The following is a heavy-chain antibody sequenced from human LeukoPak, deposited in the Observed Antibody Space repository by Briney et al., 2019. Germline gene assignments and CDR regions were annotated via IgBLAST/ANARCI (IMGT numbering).Heavy chain of an antibody. Sequence: GGSLRLSCAASGFTFSSYDMHRVRQSPGKGLEWVAVISYDGSNKYYADSVKGRFTISRDNAKNSLYLQMNSLRAEDTALYYCAKDSGVGKYYGSGSYLGIYGMDVWGQGTTVTVSS. CDR2: ISYDGSNK. CDR3: AKDSGVGKYYGSGSYLGIYGMDV. D-gene: IGHD3-10*01. CDR1: GFTFSSYD. J-gene: IGHJ6*02. V-gene: IGHV3-30*18.